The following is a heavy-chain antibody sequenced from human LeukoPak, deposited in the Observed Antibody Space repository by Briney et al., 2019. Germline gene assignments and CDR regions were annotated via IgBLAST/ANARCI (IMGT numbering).Heavy chain of an antibody. D-gene: IGHD5-24*01. Sequence: SETLSLTCTVSGASFRGYYWSWIRQPAGKGLEWIGRIYTSGSTNYNPSLKSRVTISIDTSKNQFSLKLSSVTAADTAVYYCARDRDGYKEAYFDYWGQGTLVTVSS. CDR1: GASFRGYY. V-gene: IGHV4-4*07. J-gene: IGHJ4*02. CDR2: IYTSGST. CDR3: ARDRDGYKEAYFDY.